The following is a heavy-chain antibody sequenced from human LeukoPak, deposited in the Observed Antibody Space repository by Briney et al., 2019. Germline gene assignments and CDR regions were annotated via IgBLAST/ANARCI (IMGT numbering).Heavy chain of an antibody. Sequence: ASVKDSCKASGYTFTSYDINWVRQATGQGLEWMGWMNPNSGNTGYAQKFQGRVTMTRNTSISTAYMELSSLRSEDTAVYYCARSRRGYSGFHFDYWGQGTLVTVSS. CDR1: GYTFTSYD. V-gene: IGHV1-8*01. J-gene: IGHJ4*02. CDR3: ARSRRGYSGFHFDY. CDR2: MNPNSGNT. D-gene: IGHD5-12*01.